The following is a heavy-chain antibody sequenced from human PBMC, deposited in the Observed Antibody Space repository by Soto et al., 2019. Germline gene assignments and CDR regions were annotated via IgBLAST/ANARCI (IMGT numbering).Heavy chain of an antibody. CDR3: PNHVNCNDVPDGMDV. V-gene: IGHV3-23*01. CDR2: ISGSGGST. Sequence: GGSLRLSCAASGFTFSNYAMTWVRQAPGKGLEWVSSISGSGGSTHYADSVKGRFTISRDSPENTLYLQMDSLRAEDTAVYYSPNHVNCNDVPDGMDVWGQVTTVPVS. D-gene: IGHD1-1*01. CDR1: GFTFSNYA. J-gene: IGHJ6*02.